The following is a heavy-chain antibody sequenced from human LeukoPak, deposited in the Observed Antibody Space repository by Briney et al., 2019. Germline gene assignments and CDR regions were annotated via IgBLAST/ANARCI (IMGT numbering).Heavy chain of an antibody. J-gene: IGHJ4*02. V-gene: IGHV3-30*04. CDR2: ISSDGSDI. CDR3: ARVIPHSGWPGDH. Sequence: GGSLRLSCAASGFTFSNYPMHWVRQAPGKGLEGVAIISSDGSDIYYADSVKGRFTISRDNSKNTLYLQIKSLTTEDTAVYYCARVIPHSGWPGDHWGQGTLVTVSS. D-gene: IGHD6-19*01. CDR1: GFTFSNYP.